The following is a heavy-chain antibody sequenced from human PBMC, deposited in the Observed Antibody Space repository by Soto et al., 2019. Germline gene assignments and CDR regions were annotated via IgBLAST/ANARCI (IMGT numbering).Heavy chain of an antibody. V-gene: IGHV1-69*04. D-gene: IGHD2-2*01. J-gene: IGHJ3*02. CDR1: GYTFTSYD. Sequence: GASVKVSCKASGYTFTSYDINWVRQATGQGFEWMGRIIPILGIANYAQKFQGRVTITADKSTSTAYMELSSLRSEDTAVYYCAREMLGDIVVVPAAPGAFDIWGQGTMVTVSS. CDR3: AREMLGDIVVVPAAPGAFDI. CDR2: IIPILGIA.